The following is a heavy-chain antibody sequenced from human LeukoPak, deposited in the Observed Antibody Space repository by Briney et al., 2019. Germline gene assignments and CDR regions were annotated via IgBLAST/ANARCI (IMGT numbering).Heavy chain of an antibody. CDR3: ARLRDYYDSSGYLVFDP. J-gene: IGHJ5*02. CDR1: GGSISSYY. V-gene: IGHV4-59*01. Sequence: PSETLSLTCTVSGGSISSYYWSWIRQPPGKGLEWIGYIYYSGSTNYNPSLKSRVTISVDTSKNQFSLKLSSVTAADTAVYYCARLRDYYDSSGYLVFDPWGQGTLVTVSS. CDR2: IYYSGST. D-gene: IGHD3-22*01.